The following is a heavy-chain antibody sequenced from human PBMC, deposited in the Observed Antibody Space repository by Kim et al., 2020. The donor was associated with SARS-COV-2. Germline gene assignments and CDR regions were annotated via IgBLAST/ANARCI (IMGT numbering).Heavy chain of an antibody. CDR2: VYPDDSDT. CDR3: ARIARGGTGFYYNWFDP. Sequence: GESLKISCKASGYSFTNYWIGWVRQMPGKGLEWMGIVYPDDSDTRYSPSFQGQVTISADESINIAYLQWSSLKASDTAMYYCARIARGGTGFYYNWFDPW. J-gene: IGHJ5*02. V-gene: IGHV5-51*01. CDR1: GYSFTNYW. D-gene: IGHD3-9*01.